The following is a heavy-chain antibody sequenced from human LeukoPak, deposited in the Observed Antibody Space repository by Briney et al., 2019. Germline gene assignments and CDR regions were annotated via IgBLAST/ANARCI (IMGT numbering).Heavy chain of an antibody. CDR1: GYTFTSYG. CDR2: ISAYNGST. V-gene: IGHV1-18*01. Sequence: ASVKVSCKASGYTFTSYGISWVRQAPGQGLEWMGWISAYNGSTDYAQKLQDRVTMTTDTSTSTAYMDLRSLRSDDTAVYYCARPVDGAFDIWGQGTMVTVSS. CDR3: ARPVDGAFDI. J-gene: IGHJ3*02. D-gene: IGHD3/OR15-3a*01.